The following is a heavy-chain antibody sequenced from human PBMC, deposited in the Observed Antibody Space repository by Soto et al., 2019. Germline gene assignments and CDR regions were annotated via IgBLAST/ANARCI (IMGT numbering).Heavy chain of an antibody. CDR3: ARGPAYGSGSYYQNGGDY. Sequence: SETLSLTCAVYGGSFSGYYWSWIRQPPGKGLEWIGEINHSGSTNYNPSLKSRVTISVDTSKNQFSLKLSSVTAADTAVYYCARGPAYGSGSYYQNGGDYWGQGTLVTVSS. V-gene: IGHV4-34*01. CDR2: INHSGST. J-gene: IGHJ4*02. D-gene: IGHD3-10*01. CDR1: GGSFSGYY.